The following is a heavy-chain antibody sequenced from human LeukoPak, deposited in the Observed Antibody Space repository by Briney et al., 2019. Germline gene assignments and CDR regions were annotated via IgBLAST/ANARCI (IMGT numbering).Heavy chain of an antibody. V-gene: IGHV3-9*01. D-gene: IGHD3-9*01. CDR3: AKQVRYDILTGYYKAYFDY. CDR2: ISWNSGSI. CDR1: GFTFDDYA. Sequence: GGSLRLSCAASGFTFDDYAMHWVRQAPGKGLEWVSGISWNSGSIGYADSVKGRFTISRDNAKNSLYLQMNSLRAEDTALYYCAKQVRYDILTGYYKAYFDYWGQGTLVTVSS. J-gene: IGHJ4*02.